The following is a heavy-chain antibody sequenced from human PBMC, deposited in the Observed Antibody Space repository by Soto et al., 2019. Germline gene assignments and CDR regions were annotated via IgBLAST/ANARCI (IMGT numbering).Heavy chain of an antibody. J-gene: IGHJ4*02. CDR1: GFTFGTYA. Sequence: EVQLLESGGGLVQPGGSLTLSCAASGFTFGTYALSWVRQAPGKGLEWVSAISDNGGRAYYADSVKGRFTISRDNSWNTIYLQMSSLSAGDTAIYYCAKDIKATGPNVIFDSWGQGTMVTVSS. CDR2: ISDNGGRA. CDR3: AKDIKATGPNVIFDS. V-gene: IGHV3-23*01. D-gene: IGHD1-7*01.